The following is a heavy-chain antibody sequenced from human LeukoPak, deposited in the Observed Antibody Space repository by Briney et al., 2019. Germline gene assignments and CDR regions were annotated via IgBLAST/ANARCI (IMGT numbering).Heavy chain of an antibody. V-gene: IGHV4-59*08. Sequence: PSETLSLTCTVSGGSINSYYWSWIRQPPGKGLEWIGYISYTGGETNYNPSLKSRLTISVDTSKNQFSLMLTSVTAADTAVYHCARQPGGTAAFDIWAQGTMVTVSS. CDR1: GGSINSYY. CDR3: ARQPGGTAAFDI. D-gene: IGHD1-14*01. J-gene: IGHJ3*02. CDR2: ISYTGGET.